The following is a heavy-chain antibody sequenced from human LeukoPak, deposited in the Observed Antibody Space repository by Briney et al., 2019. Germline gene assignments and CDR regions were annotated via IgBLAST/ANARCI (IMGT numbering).Heavy chain of an antibody. CDR1: GYTFTSYD. J-gene: IGHJ4*02. D-gene: IGHD6-13*01. CDR2: TNPNSGNT. Sequence: ASVKVSRKASGYTFTSYDISWVRQATGQGLEWMGWTNPNSGNTGYAQKFQGRVTMTRNTSISTAYMELSSLRSEDTAVYYCARGGIRPVAAAANDYWGQGTLVTVSS. CDR3: ARGGIRPVAAAANDY. V-gene: IGHV1-8*01.